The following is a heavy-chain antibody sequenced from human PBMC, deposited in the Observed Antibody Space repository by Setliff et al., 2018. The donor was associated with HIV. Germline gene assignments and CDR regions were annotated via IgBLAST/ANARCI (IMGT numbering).Heavy chain of an antibody. CDR2: IDPSDSYT. CDR3: ARVGPGHRDGKIYDTFDI. V-gene: IGHV5-10-1*01. D-gene: IGHD5-12*01. Sequence: GESLKISCMGSGCSFTTYWITWVRQMPGKGLEWMGRIDPSDSYTDYSQSFHGHVTLSVDRSINTAYLQWSSLKASDTAMYYCARVGPGHRDGKIYDTFDIWGQGTLVTVSS. CDR1: GCSFTTYW. J-gene: IGHJ3*02.